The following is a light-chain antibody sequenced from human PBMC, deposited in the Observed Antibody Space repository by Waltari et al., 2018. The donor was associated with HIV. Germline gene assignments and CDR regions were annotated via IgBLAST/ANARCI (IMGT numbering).Light chain of an antibody. Sequence: QSALTQPASVSGSPGQSFTISCTGTSSDVGGYNYVSWYQQHPGKAPKLMIYEVSNRPSGVSNRFSGCKSGNAASLTISGLHADDESDYYCSSYTSSSTRVFGVGTKLTVL. CDR1: SSDVGGYNY. CDR2: EVS. V-gene: IGLV2-14*01. CDR3: SSYTSSSTRV. J-gene: IGLJ3*02.